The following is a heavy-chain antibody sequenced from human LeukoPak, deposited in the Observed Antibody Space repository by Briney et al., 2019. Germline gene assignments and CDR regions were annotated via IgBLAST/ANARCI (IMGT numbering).Heavy chain of an antibody. CDR1: GGSISSSSYY. V-gene: IGHV4-39*01. CDR3: ARGYSSGWSPDPFDY. Sequence: SETLSLTCTVSGGSISSSSYYWGWIRQPPGKGLEWIGSIYYSGSTYYNPSLKSRVTISVDTSKNQFSLKLSSVTAADTAVYYCARGYSSGWSPDPFDYWGQGTLVTVSS. J-gene: IGHJ4*02. CDR2: IYYSGST. D-gene: IGHD6-19*01.